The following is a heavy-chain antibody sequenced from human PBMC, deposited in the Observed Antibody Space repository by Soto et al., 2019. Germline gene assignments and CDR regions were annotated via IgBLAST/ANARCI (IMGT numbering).Heavy chain of an antibody. Sequence: ASVKVSCKASGYTFTIYGIVWVRQAPGQGLEWMGWISAYNGNTNYAQKLQGRVTMTTDTSTSTAYMELRSLRSDDTAVYYCARDEEWLSHNWFDPWGQGTLVTVSS. V-gene: IGHV1-18*01. J-gene: IGHJ5*02. D-gene: IGHD3-3*01. CDR3: ARDEEWLSHNWFDP. CDR1: GYTFTIYG. CDR2: ISAYNGNT.